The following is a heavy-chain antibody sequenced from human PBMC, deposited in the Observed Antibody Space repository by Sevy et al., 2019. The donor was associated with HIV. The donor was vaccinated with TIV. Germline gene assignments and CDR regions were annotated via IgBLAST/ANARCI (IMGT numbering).Heavy chain of an antibody. D-gene: IGHD3-10*01. Sequence: ASVKVSCKASGGTFSSYAISWVRQAPGQGLEWMGGIIPIFGTANYAQKFQGRVTITADEPTSTAYMELSSLRSEDTAVYYCARDNGFGELMDDYWGQGTLVTVSS. CDR1: GGTFSSYA. CDR3: ARDNGFGELMDDY. CDR2: IIPIFGTA. J-gene: IGHJ4*02. V-gene: IGHV1-69*13.